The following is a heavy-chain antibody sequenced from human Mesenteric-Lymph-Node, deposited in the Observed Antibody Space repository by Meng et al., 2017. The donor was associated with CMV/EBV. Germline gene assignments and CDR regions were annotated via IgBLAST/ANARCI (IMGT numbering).Heavy chain of an antibody. D-gene: IGHD2/OR15-2a*01. V-gene: IGHV1-69*10. CDR3: AVNIEMIPPARFDY. CDR1: GGTFSNYI. Sequence: SVKVSCKASGGTFSNYIISWVRQAPGQGLEWLGGIAPSLKIPNYARKFQARVTITADKSTSTAYLELSSLRSEDTAVYYCAVNIEMIPPARFDYWGQGTLVTVSS. CDR2: IAPSLKIP. J-gene: IGHJ4*02.